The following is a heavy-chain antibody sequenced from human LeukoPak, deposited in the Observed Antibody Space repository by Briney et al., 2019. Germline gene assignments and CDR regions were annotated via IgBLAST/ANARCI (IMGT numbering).Heavy chain of an antibody. J-gene: IGHJ4*02. Sequence: PGGSLRLSCAASGFTFSSYSMNWVRQAPGKGLDWVSSISSSSSYIYYADSVKGRFTISRDNAKNSLYLQMNSLRAEDTAVYYCARVVYYDFWSGYYYFDYWGQGTLVTVSS. CDR1: GFTFSSYS. D-gene: IGHD3-3*01. V-gene: IGHV3-21*01. CDR3: ARVVYYDFWSGYYYFDY. CDR2: ISSSSSYI.